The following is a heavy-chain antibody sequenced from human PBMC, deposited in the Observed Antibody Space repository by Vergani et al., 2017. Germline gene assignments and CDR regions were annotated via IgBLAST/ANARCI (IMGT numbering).Heavy chain of an antibody. D-gene: IGHD2-15*01. V-gene: IGHV4-61*02. Sequence: QVQLQESGPGLVKPSQTLSLTCTVSGGSINSHNYYWSWIRQPAGKGLEWIGRIHTSGSTNYNPSLNSRVTMSEDTSKTQFSLNLTSVTAADTAVYFCARGGCLGGSCYKPLFYYWVQGILVTVSS. CDR1: GGSINSHNYY. CDR3: ARGGCLGGSCYKPLFYY. J-gene: IGHJ4*02. CDR2: IHTSGST.